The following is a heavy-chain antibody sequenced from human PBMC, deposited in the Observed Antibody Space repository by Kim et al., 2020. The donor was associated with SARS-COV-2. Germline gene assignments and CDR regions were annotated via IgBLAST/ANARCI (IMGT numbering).Heavy chain of an antibody. V-gene: IGHV3-21*01. CDR3: ARDTGMVAPYYYYGMDV. J-gene: IGHJ6*02. Sequence: VKGRFTISGDNAKNSLYLQMNSLRAEDTAVYYCARDTGMVAPYYYYGMDVWGQGTTVTVSS. D-gene: IGHD1-26*01.